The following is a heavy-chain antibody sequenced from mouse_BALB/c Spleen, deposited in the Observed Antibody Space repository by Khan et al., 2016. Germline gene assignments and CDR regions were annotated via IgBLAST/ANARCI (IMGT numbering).Heavy chain of an antibody. J-gene: IGHJ4*01. CDR3: ARLGRGYAMDY. CDR2: INTYTGEP. V-gene: IGHV9-3-1*01. Sequence: QIQLVQSGPELKKPGETVKISCKASGYTFTNFGMNWVKQAPGKGLKWMGWINTYTGEPTYADDFKGRFAFSLDTSASTAYLQINNLTDEDTATYFCARLGRGYAMDYWGQGTSVTVSS. CDR1: GYTFTNFG.